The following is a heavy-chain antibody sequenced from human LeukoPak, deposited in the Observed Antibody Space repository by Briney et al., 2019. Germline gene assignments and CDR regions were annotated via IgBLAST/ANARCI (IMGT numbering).Heavy chain of an antibody. CDR1: GGSFSGYY. V-gene: IGHV4-34*01. D-gene: IGHD3-22*01. Sequence: SETLSLTCAVYGGSFSGYYWSWIRQPPGKGLEWIGEINHSGSTNYNPSLKSRVTISVDTSKNQFSLKLSSVTAADTAVYYCARAFYDSSGQDYWGQGTLVTVSS. CDR2: INHSGST. J-gene: IGHJ4*02. CDR3: ARAFYDSSGQDY.